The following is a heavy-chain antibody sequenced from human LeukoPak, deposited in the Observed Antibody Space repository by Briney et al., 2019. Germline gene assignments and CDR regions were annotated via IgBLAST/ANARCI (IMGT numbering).Heavy chain of an antibody. V-gene: IGHV3-15*01. Sequence: PGGSLRLSCAGSGFTFRNPWMSWVRQAPGKGLEWVGRIKSKTDGETTDYAAPVRGRFTISRDDSKSKLYLQMNSLKTEDTAVYYCTADRHYDIFTGDNYGMDVWGQGTPVTVSS. CDR3: TADRHYDIFTGDNYGMDV. CDR1: GFTFRNPW. J-gene: IGHJ6*02. CDR2: IKSKTDGETT. D-gene: IGHD3-9*01.